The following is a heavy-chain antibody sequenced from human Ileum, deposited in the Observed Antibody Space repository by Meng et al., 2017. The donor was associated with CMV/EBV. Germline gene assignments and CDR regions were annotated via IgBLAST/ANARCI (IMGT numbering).Heavy chain of an antibody. V-gene: IGHV3-21*01. CDR1: GFTFSSYS. D-gene: IGHD3-3*01. CDR2: ISSSSSHI. Sequence: SCKASGFTFSSYSMNWVRQAPGKGLEWVSSISSSSSHIYYADSVKGRFTVSRDNAKNSLYLQMHNLRAEDTAVYHCASDISIFGVIITGMFDHWGQGTLVTVSS. J-gene: IGHJ4*02. CDR3: ASDISIFGVIITGMFDH.